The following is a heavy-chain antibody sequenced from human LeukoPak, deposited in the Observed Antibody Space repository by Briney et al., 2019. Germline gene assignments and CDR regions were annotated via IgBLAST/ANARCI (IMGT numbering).Heavy chain of an antibody. CDR3: AKSLEMATIGWFDP. Sequence: GGSLRLSCAASGFTFSNYAMSWVRQAPGKGLEWVSAISDTGGSAYYADSVKGRFNIARDNFKNTLYLQMNSLRAEDTAEYYCAKSLEMATIGWFDPWGQGILVTVSS. CDR2: ISDTGGSA. D-gene: IGHD5-24*01. J-gene: IGHJ5*02. CDR1: GFTFSNYA. V-gene: IGHV3-23*01.